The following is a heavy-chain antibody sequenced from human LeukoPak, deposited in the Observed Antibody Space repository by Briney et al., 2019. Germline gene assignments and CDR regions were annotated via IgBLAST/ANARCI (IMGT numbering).Heavy chain of an antibody. CDR3: ARVVRAVVTAIHY. CDR1: GGSISSSSYY. CDR2: IYYSGST. Sequence: SETLSLTCTVSGGSISSSSYYWGWIRQPPGKGLEWIGSIYYSGSTYYNPSLKSRVTISVDTSKNQFSLKLSSVTAADTAVYYCARVVRAVVTAIHYWGQGTLVTVSS. V-gene: IGHV4-39*07. D-gene: IGHD2-21*02. J-gene: IGHJ4*02.